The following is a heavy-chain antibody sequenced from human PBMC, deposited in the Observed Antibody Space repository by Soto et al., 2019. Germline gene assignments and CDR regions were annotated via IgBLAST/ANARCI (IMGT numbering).Heavy chain of an antibody. Sequence: PGGSLRLSCTASGFTFSIYSMNWVRQAPGKGLEWVSYISSVSTSINYADSVKGRFTISRDNAKNSLYLQMNSLRAEDTAVYYCVLWPPYYFDYWGQGTLVTVSS. CDR3: VLWPPYYFDY. CDR1: GFTFSIYS. V-gene: IGHV3-48*01. CDR2: ISSVSTSI. J-gene: IGHJ4*02. D-gene: IGHD3-10*01.